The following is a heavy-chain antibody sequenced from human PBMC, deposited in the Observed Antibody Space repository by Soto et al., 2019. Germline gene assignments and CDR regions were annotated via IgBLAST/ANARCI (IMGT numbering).Heavy chain of an antibody. Sequence: GGSLRLSCAASGFTFSSYSMNWVRQAPGKGLEWVSYISSSSSTIYYADSVKGRFTISRDNAKNSLYLQMNSLRAEDTAVYYCARALTYYDFWSGYDAFDIWGQGTMVTVSS. D-gene: IGHD3-3*01. CDR3: ARALTYYDFWSGYDAFDI. J-gene: IGHJ3*02. CDR1: GFTFSSYS. CDR2: ISSSSSTI. V-gene: IGHV3-48*04.